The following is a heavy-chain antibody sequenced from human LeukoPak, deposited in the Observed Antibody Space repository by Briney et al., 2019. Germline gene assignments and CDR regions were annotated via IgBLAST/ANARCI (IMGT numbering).Heavy chain of an antibody. CDR2: ISYDGSNK. CDR3: ARDPTIVLMVYAPPFDY. V-gene: IGHV3-30-3*01. D-gene: IGHD2-8*01. CDR1: GFTFSSYA. J-gene: IGHJ4*02. Sequence: PGGSLRLSCAASGFTFSSYAMHWVRQAPGKGLEWVAVISYDGSNKYYADSVKGRFTISRDNSKNTLYLQMNSLRAEDTAVYYCARDPTIVLMVYAPPFDYWGQGTLVTVSS.